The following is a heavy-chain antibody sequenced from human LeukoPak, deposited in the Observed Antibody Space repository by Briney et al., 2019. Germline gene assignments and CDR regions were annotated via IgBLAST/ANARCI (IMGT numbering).Heavy chain of an antibody. J-gene: IGHJ6*03. CDR3: AMAARNYYYYYMDA. V-gene: IGHV3-23*01. CDR1: GFTFSSYG. Sequence: GGSLRLSCAASGFTFSSYGMHWVRQAPGKGLEWVSAISGSGGSTYYADSVKGRFTISRDNSKNTLYLQMNSLRAEDTAVYYCAMAARNYYYYYMDAWGKGTTVTVSS. D-gene: IGHD6-6*01. CDR2: ISGSGGST.